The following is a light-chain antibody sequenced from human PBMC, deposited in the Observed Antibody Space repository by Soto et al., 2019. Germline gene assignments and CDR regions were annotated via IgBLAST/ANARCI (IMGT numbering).Light chain of an antibody. J-gene: IGKJ5*01. Sequence: DIVMTQSPDSLAVSLGARATINCKSSQSVLYSSNNKNYLAWYQQKPGQPPKLLIYWASTRESGVPDRFSGSGSGTDFTLTISSLQAEDVAVYYCQQYHSTASITFGQGTRLEIK. CDR2: WAS. CDR3: QQYHSTASIT. V-gene: IGKV4-1*01. CDR1: QSVLYSSNNKNY.